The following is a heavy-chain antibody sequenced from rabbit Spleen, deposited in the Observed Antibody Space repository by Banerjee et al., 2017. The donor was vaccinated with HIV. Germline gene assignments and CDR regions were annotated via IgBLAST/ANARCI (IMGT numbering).Heavy chain of an antibody. CDR1: GFSFSSSYD. J-gene: IGHJ4*01. D-gene: IGHD4-2*01. CDR3: ARDAGSGAYLDGYFNL. Sequence: QEQLVKSGGGLVQPEGSLTLTCTASGFSFSSSYDMCWVRQAPGKGLEWIGCIYTGNGHTHYASWAKGRFTISKTSSTTVTLQMTSLTAADTATYFCARDAGSGAYLDGYFNLWGQGTLVTVS. V-gene: IGHV1S45*01. CDR2: IYTGNGHT.